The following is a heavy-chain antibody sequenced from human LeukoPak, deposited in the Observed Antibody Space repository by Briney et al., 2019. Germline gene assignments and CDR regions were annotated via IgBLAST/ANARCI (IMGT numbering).Heavy chain of an antibody. CDR3: ARAHHLEYYFDY. D-gene: IGHD1-14*01. V-gene: IGHV4-59*01. Sequence: SETLSLTCTVSGGSISSYYWSWIRQPPGKGLEWIGYIYYSGSTSYNPSLKSRVTISVDTSKNQFSLKLSSVTAADTAVYYCARAHHLEYYFDYWGQGTLVTVSS. CDR2: IYYSGST. CDR1: GGSISSYY. J-gene: IGHJ4*02.